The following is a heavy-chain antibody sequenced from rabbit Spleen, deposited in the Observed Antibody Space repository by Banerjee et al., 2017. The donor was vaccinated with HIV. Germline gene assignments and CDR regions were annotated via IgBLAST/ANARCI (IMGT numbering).Heavy chain of an antibody. J-gene: IGHJ4*01. V-gene: IGHV1S40*01. CDR1: GFSFSSSYY. CDR3: ATGGSGYNGYDL. Sequence: QSLEESGGGLVQPEGSLTLTCTASGFSFSSSYYMCWVRQAPGKGLEWIACIYAGSARTWFASWVNGRFTISKTSSTTMTLQMTSLTVADTATYFCATGGSGYNGYDLWGQGTLVTVS. D-gene: IGHD1-1*01. CDR2: IYAGSART.